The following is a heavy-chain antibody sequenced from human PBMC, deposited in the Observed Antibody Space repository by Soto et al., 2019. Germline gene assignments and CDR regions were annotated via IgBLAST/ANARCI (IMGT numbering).Heavy chain of an antibody. CDR1: GGTFSSYA. D-gene: IGHD1-1*01. CDR3: ARGRERAAPYYYYYYGMDV. CDR2: IIPIFGTA. J-gene: IGHJ6*02. V-gene: IGHV1-69*13. Sequence: GASVKVSCKASGGTFSSYAISWVRQAPGQGLEWMGGIIPIFGTANYAQKFQGRVTITADESTSTAYMELSSLRSEDTAVYYCARGRERAAPYYYYYYGMDVWGQGTTVTV.